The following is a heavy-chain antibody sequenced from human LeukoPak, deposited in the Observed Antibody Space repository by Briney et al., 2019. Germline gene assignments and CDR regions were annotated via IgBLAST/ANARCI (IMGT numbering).Heavy chain of an antibody. J-gene: IGHJ4*02. CDR3: ARDSSSSGRFDY. V-gene: IGHV3-53*05. D-gene: IGHD6-6*01. CDR2: IYRGGST. Sequence: GGSLRLSCAASAFTGTSNYMSWGRHPPRKGVEWVSAIYRGGSTYTGYCLTVRCQISGDNYKNTLYLQMNSLRAEDTAVYYCARDSSSSGRFDYWGQGTLVTVSS. CDR1: AFTGTSNY.